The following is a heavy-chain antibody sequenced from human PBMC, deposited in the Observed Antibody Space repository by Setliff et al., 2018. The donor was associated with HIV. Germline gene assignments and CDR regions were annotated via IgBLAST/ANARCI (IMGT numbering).Heavy chain of an antibody. CDR3: AREFPNWGWSYYYYYMDV. V-gene: IGHV4-39*07. Sequence: PSETLSLTCTISGGSISSSSYYWGWIRQPPGKGLEWIGEINHSGSTNYNPSLKSRVTISVDTSKNQFSLKLSSVTAADTAVYYCAREFPNWGWSYYYYYMDVWGKGTTVTVSS. CDR2: INHSGST. CDR1: GGSISSSSYY. J-gene: IGHJ6*03. D-gene: IGHD7-27*01.